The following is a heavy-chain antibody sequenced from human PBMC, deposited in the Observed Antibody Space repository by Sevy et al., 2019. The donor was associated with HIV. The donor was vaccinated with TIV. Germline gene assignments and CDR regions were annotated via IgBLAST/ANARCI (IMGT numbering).Heavy chain of an antibody. CDR2: IYYTGNT. CDR3: ARVVGESCSGGTCSGWFDP. CDR1: GDSVTSSPHY. Sequence: SETLSLTCIVPGDSVTSSPHYWTWIRQPPGKGLEWIAYIYYTGNTNYNPSLRDRVTISVDISKNQFSLKLSSVTAADTAVYYCARVVGESCSGGTCSGWFDPWGQGTQVTVSS. D-gene: IGHD2-15*01. V-gene: IGHV4-61*01. J-gene: IGHJ5*02.